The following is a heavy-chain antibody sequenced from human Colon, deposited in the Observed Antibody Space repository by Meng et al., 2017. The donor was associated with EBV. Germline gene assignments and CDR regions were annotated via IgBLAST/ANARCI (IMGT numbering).Heavy chain of an antibody. J-gene: IGHJ4*02. CDR3: TTLYGDSIS. CDR1: GGSISSGDYY. Sequence: QVQLQESGPGLVKPSQXXSLTCTVSGGSISSGDYYWSWIRQPPGKGLEWIGEIYHSGRTNYNPSVKSRVSMSVDKSQNHFSLRLSSVTAADTAVYYCTTLYGDSISWGQGTMVTVSS. CDR2: IYHSGRT. V-gene: IGHV4-30-4*03. D-gene: IGHD4-17*01.